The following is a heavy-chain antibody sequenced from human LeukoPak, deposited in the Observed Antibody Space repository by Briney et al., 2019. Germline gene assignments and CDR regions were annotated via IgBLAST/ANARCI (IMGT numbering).Heavy chain of an antibody. CDR1: GGSISSYY. CDR3: ARASGYGARTGWYFDL. CDR2: IYYSGST. Sequence: PSETLSLTCTVSGGSISSYYWSWIRQPPGKGLEWIGYIYYSGSTNYNPSLKSRVTISVDTSKNQFSLKLSSVTAADTAVYYCARASGYGARTGWYFDLWGRGTLVTVPS. J-gene: IGHJ2*01. D-gene: IGHD4-17*01. V-gene: IGHV4-59*01.